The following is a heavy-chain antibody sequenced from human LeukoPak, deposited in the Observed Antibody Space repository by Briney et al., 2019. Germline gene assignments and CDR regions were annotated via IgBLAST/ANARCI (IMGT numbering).Heavy chain of an antibody. CDR2: IYYSGNI. CDR3: ARGSSSWYVGDY. V-gene: IGHV4-59*01. J-gene: IGHJ4*02. D-gene: IGHD6-13*01. CDR1: GGSISNYY. Sequence: PSETLSLTCTVSGGSISNYYWSWIRQPPGKGLEWIGYIYYSGNINYNPSLKSRVTISVDTSKNQVSLKLSSVTAADTAVYYCARGSSSWYVGDYWGQGTLVTVSS.